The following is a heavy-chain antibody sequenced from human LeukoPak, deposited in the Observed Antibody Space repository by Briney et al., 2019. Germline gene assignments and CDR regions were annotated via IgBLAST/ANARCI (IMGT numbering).Heavy chain of an antibody. CDR3: AKRDSSPGAFDI. J-gene: IGHJ3*02. CDR2: IYFSGST. V-gene: IGHV4-61*02. D-gene: IGHD6-13*01. CDR1: VGSSSSGSHF. Sequence: PSETLSLTCTVSVGSSSSGSHFWSWIRQPAGKGLEWIGRIYFSGSTSYNPSLKSRVTISVDTSRNQFSLKLSSVTAADTAIYYCAKRDSSPGAFDIWGQGTMVTVSS.